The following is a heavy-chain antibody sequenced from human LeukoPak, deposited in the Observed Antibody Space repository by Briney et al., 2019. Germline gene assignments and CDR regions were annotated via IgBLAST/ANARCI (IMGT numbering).Heavy chain of an antibody. CDR2: ITGGGDTT. J-gene: IGHJ4*02. CDR3: VRTSGYLAY. CDR1: GITFSSYG. Sequence: GGSLRLSCAASGITFSSYGMGWVRQAPVKGLEWVSAITGGGDTTYYADSVKGRFTISRDNSKNTLFLQMNSLRADDTAVYYCVRTSGYLAYWGQGTLVTVSS. V-gene: IGHV3-23*01. D-gene: IGHD3-22*01.